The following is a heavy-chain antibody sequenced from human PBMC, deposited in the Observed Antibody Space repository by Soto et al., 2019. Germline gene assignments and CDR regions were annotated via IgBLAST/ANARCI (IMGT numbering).Heavy chain of an antibody. CDR3: ARDITIFGVVITRGGSDAFDI. CDR2: ISAYNGNT. Sequence: GASVKVSCKASGYTFTSYGISWVRQAPGQGLEWMGWISAYNGNTNYAQKLQGRVTMTTDTSTSTAYMELRSLRSDDTAVYYCARDITIFGVVITRGGSDAFDICGQGTMVTVSS. V-gene: IGHV1-18*01. CDR1: GYTFTSYG. J-gene: IGHJ3*02. D-gene: IGHD3-3*01.